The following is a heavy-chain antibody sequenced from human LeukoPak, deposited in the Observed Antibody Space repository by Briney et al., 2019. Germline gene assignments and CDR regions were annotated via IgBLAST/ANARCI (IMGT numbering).Heavy chain of an antibody. Sequence: SVKVSCKASGGTFSSYAISWVRQAPGQGLEWMGRISPIFGTANYAQKFQGRVTITTDVSTSTAYMELSSLRSEDTAVYYCARDLVGATNGYFDYWGQGTLVTVSS. D-gene: IGHD1-26*01. CDR1: GGTFSSYA. CDR2: ISPIFGTA. V-gene: IGHV1-69*05. CDR3: ARDLVGATNGYFDY. J-gene: IGHJ4*02.